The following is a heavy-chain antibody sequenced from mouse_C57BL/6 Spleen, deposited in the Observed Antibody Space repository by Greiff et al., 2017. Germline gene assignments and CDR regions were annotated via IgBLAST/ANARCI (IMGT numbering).Heavy chain of an antibody. CDR2: ISDGGSYT. Sequence: EVQGVESGGGLVKPGGSLKLSCAASGFTFSSYAMSWVRQTPEKRLEWVATISDGGSYTYYPDNVKGRFTISRDNAKNNLYLQMSHLKSEDTAMYYSARDNYYGISYDPGFDDWGTGTTVTVSS. CDR1: GFTFSSYA. CDR3: ARDNYYGISYDPGFDD. V-gene: IGHV5-4*01. J-gene: IGHJ1*03. D-gene: IGHD1-1*01.